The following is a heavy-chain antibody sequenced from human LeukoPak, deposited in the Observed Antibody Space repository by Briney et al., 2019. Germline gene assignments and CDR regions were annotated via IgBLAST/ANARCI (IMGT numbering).Heavy chain of an antibody. CDR2: IIPILGIA. J-gene: IGHJ4*02. CDR1: GGTFSSYA. V-gene: IGHV1-69*04. CDR3: ARERRSVSGRDFDY. D-gene: IGHD3-10*01. Sequence: SVKVSCKASGGTFSSYAISWVRQAPGQGLEWMGRIIPILGIANYAQKFQCRVTITADKSTSTAYMELSSLRSEDTAVYYCARERRSVSGRDFDYWGQGTLVTVSS.